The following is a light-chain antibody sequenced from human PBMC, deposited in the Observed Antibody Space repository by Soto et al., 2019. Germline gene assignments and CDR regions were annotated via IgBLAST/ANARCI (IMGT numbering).Light chain of an antibody. V-gene: IGKV1-5*01. J-gene: IGKJ2*01. CDR1: QSISSR. CDR2: AAS. CDR3: QHYINYPFT. Sequence: DIQMTQSPSTLSASVGDSVIITCRASQSISSRLAWYQQKPGKAPKLLIYAASSLQSGVPSRFSGSGSGTEFTLTITSLQPDDFATYNCQHYINYPFTFGQGTKLEIK.